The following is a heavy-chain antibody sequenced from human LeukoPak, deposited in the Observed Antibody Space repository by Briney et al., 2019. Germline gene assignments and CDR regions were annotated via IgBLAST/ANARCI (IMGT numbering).Heavy chain of an antibody. Sequence: PGGSLRLSCAASGLTFSSYAMSWVRQAPGKGLEWVSTISDSGGSTYYADSVKGRFTISRDNSKNTLYLQMNSLRAEDVAVYFCAKSSGYNWQYFFDYWGQGTLVTVSS. CDR1: GLTFSSYA. V-gene: IGHV3-23*01. J-gene: IGHJ4*02. CDR2: ISDSGGST. D-gene: IGHD6-25*01. CDR3: AKSSGYNWQYFFDY.